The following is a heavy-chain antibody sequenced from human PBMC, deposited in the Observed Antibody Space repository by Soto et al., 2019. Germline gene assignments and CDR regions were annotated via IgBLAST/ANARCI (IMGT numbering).Heavy chain of an antibody. V-gene: IGHV1-2*04. Sequence: QVQLVQSGAEVKKPGSSVTVSCRSSGDTFNDYYIHWVRQAPVQGLEWMGWINPNGGVTKYAQKFQGWVTMTRDTSIRTVYMQLSRPRSADTAVYYCARESGGATATLDYYYFYMDVWGTGTEVTV. D-gene: IGHD5-12*01. CDR3: ARESGGATATLDYYYFYMDV. J-gene: IGHJ6*03. CDR2: INPNGGVT. CDR1: GDTFNDYY.